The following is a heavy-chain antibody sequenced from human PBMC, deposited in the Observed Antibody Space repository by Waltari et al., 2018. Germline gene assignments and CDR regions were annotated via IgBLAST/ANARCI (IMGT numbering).Heavy chain of an antibody. CDR2: LNPNTGGT. J-gene: IGHJ4*02. CDR3: VRDLPRYSTNWDGDF. V-gene: IGHV1-2*02. Sequence: QVQLVQSGAEVTRPGASVTVSCKASGYSFVDPYITWVRQAPGQGLEWMGWLNPNTGGTNYAQKFQGRVTMTRDTSISTAYMELSRLNSDDTAMFFCVRDLPRYSTNWDGDFWGQGTLVTVST. D-gene: IGHD6-13*01. CDR1: GYSFVDPY.